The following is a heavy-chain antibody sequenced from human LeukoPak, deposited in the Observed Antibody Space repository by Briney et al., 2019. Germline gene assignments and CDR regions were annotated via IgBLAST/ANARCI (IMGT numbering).Heavy chain of an antibody. J-gene: IGHJ6*03. D-gene: IGHD3-3*02. CDR3: ARVKSDIFHYMDV. V-gene: IGHV1-2*06. CDR2: INPNTGGT. CDR1: GYTFTGYF. Sequence: ASVKVSCKASGYTFTGYFIHWVRQAPGQGLEWMGRINPNTGGTNYAQKFQGRVTMTRDTSITTAYMELSRLRSDDTAIYYCARVKSDIFHYMDVWGKGIMVTVSS.